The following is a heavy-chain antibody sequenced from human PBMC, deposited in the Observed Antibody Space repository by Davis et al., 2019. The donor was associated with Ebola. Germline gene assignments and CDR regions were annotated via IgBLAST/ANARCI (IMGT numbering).Heavy chain of an antibody. CDR1: GGSISSYY. CDR2: IYYSGST. J-gene: IGHJ6*02. D-gene: IGHD3-3*01. V-gene: IGHV4-59*12. CDR3: AREKGRFLEWSVYYYYGMDV. Sequence: SETLSLTCTVSGGSISSYYWSWIRQPPGKGLEWIGYIYYSGSTNYNPSHKSRVTISVDTSKNQFSLKLSSVTAADTAVYYCAREKGRFLEWSVYYYYGMDVWGQGTTVTVSS.